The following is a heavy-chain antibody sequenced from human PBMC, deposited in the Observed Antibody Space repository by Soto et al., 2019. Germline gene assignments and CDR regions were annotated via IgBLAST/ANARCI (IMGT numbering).Heavy chain of an antibody. J-gene: IGHJ4*02. CDR3: ARGVRWLQFDY. V-gene: IGHV4-59*01. CDR1: GGPISSYY. D-gene: IGHD5-12*01. Sequence: PLETLSLTCTVSGGPISSYYWSWIRQPPGKGLEWIGYIYDSGSTNYNPSLKSRVTISVDTSKNQFSLKLRSVTAADTAVYFCARGVRWLQFDYWGRGTLVTVSS. CDR2: IYDSGST.